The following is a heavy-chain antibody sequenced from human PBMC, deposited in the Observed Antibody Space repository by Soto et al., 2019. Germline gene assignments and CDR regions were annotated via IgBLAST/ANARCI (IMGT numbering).Heavy chain of an antibody. D-gene: IGHD4-17*01. CDR3: AKRNGDFFDY. Sequence: EVQLLESGRGLVQPGGSLRLSCAASGFTFSSYAMSWVRQAPGKGLEWVTAISGSGGSTYYADFVKGRFTSTRDDSNNTLYLQMNSLRAEDTALDYCAKRNGDFFDYWGQETLVTVSS. CDR1: GFTFSSYA. CDR2: ISGSGGST. V-gene: IGHV3-23*01. J-gene: IGHJ4*02.